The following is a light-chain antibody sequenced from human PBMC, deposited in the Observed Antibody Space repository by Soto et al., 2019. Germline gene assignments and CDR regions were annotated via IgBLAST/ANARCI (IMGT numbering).Light chain of an antibody. J-gene: IGLJ1*01. Sequence: QSVLTQPPSVSAAPGQRATISCSGSSSNIGGNSVSWYQQLPGTAPKLLIYDDDKRPSGIPDRFSGSKSGTSATLGITGFQTGDEADHYCGSWDSSLSAYVFGTGTKATVL. V-gene: IGLV1-51*01. CDR3: GSWDSSLSAYV. CDR1: SSNIGGNS. CDR2: DDD.